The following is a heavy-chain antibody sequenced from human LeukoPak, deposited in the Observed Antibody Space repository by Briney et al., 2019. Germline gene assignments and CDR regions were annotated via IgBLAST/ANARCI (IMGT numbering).Heavy chain of an antibody. CDR3: ASLGYSYDDY. CDR2: IYYSGST. D-gene: IGHD5-18*01. J-gene: IGHJ4*02. CDR1: GGSISSSSYY. V-gene: IGHV4-39*01. Sequence: SETLSLACTVSGGSISSSSYYWGWIRQPPGKGLEWIGSIYYSGSTYYNPSLKSRVTISVDTSKNQFSLKLSSVTAADTAVYYCASLGYSYDDYWGQGTLVTVSS.